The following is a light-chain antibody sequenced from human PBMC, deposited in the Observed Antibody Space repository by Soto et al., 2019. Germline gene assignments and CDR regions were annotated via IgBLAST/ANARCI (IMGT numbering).Light chain of an antibody. CDR3: GSWDSSLSAYV. V-gene: IGLV1-51*01. Sequence: SVLTQPASVSAAPGQRVTISCSGSSSNIGGKSVSCYQQLPGTTPKLLIYDDDKRPSGIPDRFSGSKSGTSATLGITGFQTGDDADYYCGSWDSSLSAYVFGTGTKAT. CDR2: DDD. J-gene: IGLJ1*01. CDR1: SSNIGGKS.